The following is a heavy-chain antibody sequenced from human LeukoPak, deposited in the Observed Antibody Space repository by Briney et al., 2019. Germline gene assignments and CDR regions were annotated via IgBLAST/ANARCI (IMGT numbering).Heavy chain of an antibody. CDR3: ARGGELVNQLSYNWFDP. J-gene: IGHJ5*02. Sequence: ASVKVSCKASGYTFTGYYMHWVRQAPGQGLEWMGWINPNSGGTNYAQKFQGRVTMTRDTSISTAYMELSRLRSDDTAVYYCARGGELVNQLSYNWFDPRGQGTLVTVSS. CDR2: INPNSGGT. V-gene: IGHV1-2*02. CDR1: GYTFTGYY. D-gene: IGHD1-26*01.